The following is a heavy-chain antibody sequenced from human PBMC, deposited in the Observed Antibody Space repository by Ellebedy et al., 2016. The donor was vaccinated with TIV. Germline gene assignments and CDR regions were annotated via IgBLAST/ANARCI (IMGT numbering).Heavy chain of an antibody. J-gene: IGHJ4*02. Sequence: ASVKVFCKASGYTFTSYYMYWVRQAPGQGLEWMGIINPSGGSSNYAQKFQGRVTMTRDTSTSTVYMELSSLRSEDTAVYYCARGDKYYYDSSGYYYTYWGQGTLVTVSS. CDR1: GYTFTSYY. V-gene: IGHV1-46*01. CDR3: ARGDKYYYDSSGYYYTY. D-gene: IGHD3-22*01. CDR2: INPSGGSS.